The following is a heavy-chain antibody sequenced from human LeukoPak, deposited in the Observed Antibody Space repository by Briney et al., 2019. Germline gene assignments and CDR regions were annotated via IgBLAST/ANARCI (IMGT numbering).Heavy chain of an antibody. Sequence: SETLSLTCTVSGGSISSYHWSWIRQPPGKGLEWIGYIYYSGSTNYNPSLKSRVTISVDTSKNQFSLKLSSVTAADTAVYYCARATMVRGVIHSSWFDPWGQGTLVTVSS. D-gene: IGHD3-10*01. CDR1: GGSISSYH. V-gene: IGHV4-59*12. J-gene: IGHJ5*02. CDR2: IYYSGST. CDR3: ARATMVRGVIHSSWFDP.